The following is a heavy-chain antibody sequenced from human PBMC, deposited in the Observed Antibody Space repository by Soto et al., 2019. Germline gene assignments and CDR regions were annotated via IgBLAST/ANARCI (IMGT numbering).Heavy chain of an antibody. J-gene: IGHJ4*02. CDR2: IYYTGST. CDR3: AKYRRTEAEGFTLDY. D-gene: IGHD6-13*01. V-gene: IGHV4-59*01. Sequence: SETLSVTCTVSGDSINNYYWSWIRQPPGKRLEWIGYIYYTGSTTYNPSLESRVTMSVDTSKNQFSLKLNSVNAADTAVYYCAKYRRTEAEGFTLDYWGRGTLVTVSS. CDR1: GDSINNYY.